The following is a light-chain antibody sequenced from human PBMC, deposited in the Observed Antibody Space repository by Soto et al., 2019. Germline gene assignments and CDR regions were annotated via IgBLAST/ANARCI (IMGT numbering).Light chain of an antibody. J-gene: IGKJ4*01. CDR1: QSVSSN. CDR3: QQYNNWPLLT. V-gene: IGKV3-15*01. CDR2: GAS. Sequence: EIVMTQAPATLSVYPGERATLSCRASQSVSSNLAWYQQKPGQAPRLLIYGASTRATGIPARFSGSGSGTEFTLTISSLQSEDFAVYYCQQYNNWPLLTFGGGTKVDIK.